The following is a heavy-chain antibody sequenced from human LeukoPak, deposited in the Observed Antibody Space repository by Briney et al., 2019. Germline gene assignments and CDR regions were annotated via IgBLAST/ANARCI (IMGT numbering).Heavy chain of an antibody. CDR1: GDSISLSFYY. Sequence: PSETLSLTCSVSGDSISLSFYYWGWIRQPPGKALEWIGSIYSSGSTYYNSSLKSRVIILIDTSKNHFSLTLSSVTAADTAVYYCTRSDGYGLVGIWGQGTMVTVSS. CDR2: IYSSGST. D-gene: IGHD3-10*01. CDR3: TRSDGYGLVGI. V-gene: IGHV4-39*07. J-gene: IGHJ3*01.